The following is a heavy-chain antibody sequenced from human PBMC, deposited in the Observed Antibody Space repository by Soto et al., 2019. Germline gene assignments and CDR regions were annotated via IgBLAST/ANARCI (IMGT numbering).Heavy chain of an antibody. V-gene: IGHV3-30*03. CDR3: ARDRAMIPPPKGYFDY. Sequence: PGGSLRLSCAASGFTFSSYSMNWVRQAPGKGLEWVAATTNDGSNIYYADSVKGRFTISRDNSKNTLYLQMNSLRAEDTAVYYCARDRAMIPPPKGYFDYWGQGTLVTVSS. CDR1: GFTFSSYS. D-gene: IGHD3-22*01. CDR2: TTNDGSNI. J-gene: IGHJ4*02.